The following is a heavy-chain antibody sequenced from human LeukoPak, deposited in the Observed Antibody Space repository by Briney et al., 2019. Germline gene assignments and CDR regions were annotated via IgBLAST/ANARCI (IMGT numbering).Heavy chain of an antibody. D-gene: IGHD3-22*01. CDR3: ARGHDTSGYYYPPTWFDP. V-gene: IGHV3-53*01. Sequence: GGSLRLSCAASGFTVSTNYMTWVRQAPGKGLEWVSVLFRGGSTYYADSVKGRFTISRDDSKNTLYLQMNSLRAEDTAVYYCARGHDTSGYYYPPTWFDPWDQGTLVTVSP. CDR1: GFTVSTNY. J-gene: IGHJ5*02. CDR2: LFRGGST.